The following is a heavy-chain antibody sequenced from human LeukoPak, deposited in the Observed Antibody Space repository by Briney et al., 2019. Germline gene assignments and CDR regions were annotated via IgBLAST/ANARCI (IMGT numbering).Heavy chain of an antibody. Sequence: GGSLRLSCAASGFTFSNNVMHWVRQPPGKGLEWVSYISSSSSSVYYADFVKGRSTISRDNAKNSLYLQMNSLRAEDTAVYYCARIQLVPDYWGQGTLVTVSS. CDR1: GFTFSNNV. D-gene: IGHD5-18*01. V-gene: IGHV3-48*01. CDR2: ISSSSSSV. J-gene: IGHJ4*02. CDR3: ARIQLVPDY.